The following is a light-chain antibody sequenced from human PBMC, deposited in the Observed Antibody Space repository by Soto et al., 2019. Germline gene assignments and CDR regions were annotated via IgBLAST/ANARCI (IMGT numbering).Light chain of an antibody. CDR3: SSYTSGSTLEV. V-gene: IGLV2-14*03. J-gene: IGLJ1*01. Sequence: QSVLTQPASVSGSPGQSITISCTGTSSDVCGYNYVSWYQQHPGKAPKLMIYDVSNRPSGVSNRFSGSKSGNTASLTISGLQAEDEADYYCSSYTSGSTLEVFGTGTKVTVL. CDR1: SSDVCGYNY. CDR2: DVS.